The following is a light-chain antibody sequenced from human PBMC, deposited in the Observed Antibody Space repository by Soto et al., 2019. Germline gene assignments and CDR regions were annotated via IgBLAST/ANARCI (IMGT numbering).Light chain of an antibody. CDR3: QQFYSYSRL. CDR2: DAS. J-gene: IGKJ1*01. Sequence: DIQMTQSPSTLSASVGDRVTITCRASQSISNWLAWYQQRPGKSPNLLIFDASKLQSGVPSRFSGSGSGTEFTLTISSLQPDDVATYYCQQFYSYSRLFGQGTKVEIK. V-gene: IGKV1-5*01. CDR1: QSISNW.